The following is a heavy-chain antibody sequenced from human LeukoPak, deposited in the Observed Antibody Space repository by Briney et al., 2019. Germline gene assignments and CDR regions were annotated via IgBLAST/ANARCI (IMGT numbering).Heavy chain of an antibody. CDR3: ARETSGTNWFDP. Sequence: SETLSLTCTVSGGSISSSSYYWGWIRQPPGKGLEWIGYIYYSGSTNYNPSLKSRVTISVDRSKNQFSLKLSSVTAADTAVYYCARETSGTNWFDPWGQGTLVTVSS. V-gene: IGHV4-61*05. D-gene: IGHD3-10*01. CDR2: IYYSGST. CDR1: GGSISSSSYY. J-gene: IGHJ5*02.